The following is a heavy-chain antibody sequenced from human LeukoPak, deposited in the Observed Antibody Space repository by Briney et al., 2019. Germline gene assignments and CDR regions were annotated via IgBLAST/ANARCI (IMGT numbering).Heavy chain of an antibody. Sequence: SVKVSCKASGGTFSSYAISWVRQAPGQGLEWMGRIIPILGIANYAQKFQGRVTITADKSTSTAYMELSSLRSEDTAVYYCARASGDIVATAHFDYWGQGTLVTVSS. CDR1: GGTFSSYA. V-gene: IGHV1-69*04. CDR2: IIPILGIA. D-gene: IGHD5-12*01. J-gene: IGHJ4*02. CDR3: ARASGDIVATAHFDY.